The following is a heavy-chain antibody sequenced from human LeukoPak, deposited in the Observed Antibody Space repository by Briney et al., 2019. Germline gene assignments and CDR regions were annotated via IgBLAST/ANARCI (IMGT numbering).Heavy chain of an antibody. CDR2: IKEDGSQS. Sequence: GGSLRLSCAASGFTFSSYNMNWVRQAPGKGLEWMAHIKEDGSQSGYVDSVRGRFTISRDNAKNSLFLEMSKLRVEDTAIYYCVRDIGWFRFDYWGQGTLVTVSS. D-gene: IGHD2-15*01. CDR3: VRDIGWFRFDY. CDR1: GFTFSSYN. V-gene: IGHV3-7*05. J-gene: IGHJ4*02.